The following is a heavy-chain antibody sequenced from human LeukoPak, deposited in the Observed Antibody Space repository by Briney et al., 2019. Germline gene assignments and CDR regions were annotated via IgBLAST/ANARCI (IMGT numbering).Heavy chain of an antibody. CDR3: ARSAGDSSGWHTGDFDF. J-gene: IGHJ4*02. D-gene: IGHD6-19*01. CDR1: GYLISAGYY. CDR2: MYYSATP. V-gene: IGHV4-38-2*01. Sequence: SETLSLTCDVSGYLISAGYYWGWLRQTPGKGLEWIGNMYYSATPHYNPSLKSRVSISVDTSKNQLFLQMSFVTAADTAFYYCARSAGDSSGWHTGDFDFWGLGTLVTVSS.